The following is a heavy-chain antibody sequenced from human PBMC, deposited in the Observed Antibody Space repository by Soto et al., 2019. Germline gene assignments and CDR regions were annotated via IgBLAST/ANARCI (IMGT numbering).Heavy chain of an antibody. J-gene: IGHJ6*02. D-gene: IGHD5-18*01. CDR1: GGTYSSYA. V-gene: IGHV1-69*12. CDR2: IIPIFGTA. CDR3: ARGVSYGYYRATPRAGMDV. Sequence: QVQLVQSGAEVMKPGSSVKVSCKASGGTYSSYAISWVRQAPGQGLEWMGGIIPIFGTANYAQKFQGRVTITADESTSRAYRELSSLRSEDTAVYYCARGVSYGYYRATPRAGMDVWGQGTTVTVSS.